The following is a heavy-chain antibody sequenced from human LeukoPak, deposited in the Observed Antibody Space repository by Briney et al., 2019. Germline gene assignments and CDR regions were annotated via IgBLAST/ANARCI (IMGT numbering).Heavy chain of an antibody. J-gene: IGHJ4*02. V-gene: IGHV3-33*01. CDR1: GFTFSSYG. D-gene: IGHD3-22*01. CDR2: IWYDGSNK. Sequence: GRSLRLSCAASGFTFSSYGMHWVRQAPGKWLEWVAVIWYDGSNKYYADSVKGRFTISRDNSKNTLYLQMNSLRAEDTAVYYCARDTYYYDSSGSTLSVWGQGTLVTASS. CDR3: ARDTYYYDSSGSTLSV.